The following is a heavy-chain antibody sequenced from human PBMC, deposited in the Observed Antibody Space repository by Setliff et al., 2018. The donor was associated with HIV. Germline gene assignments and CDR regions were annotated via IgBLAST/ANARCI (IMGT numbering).Heavy chain of an antibody. J-gene: IGHJ3*02. V-gene: IGHV1-46*01. CDR1: GYIFTSDH. CDR3: ATAPLRGTMVRGLRAFDI. Sequence: ASVKVSCKSSGYIFTSDHMHWVRQAPGQGLEWMGMITPSDGNTNYEQKFQGRVTMTRDTSTTTVYMELSSLTSEDTAVYYCATAPLRGTMVRGLRAFDIWGQGTMVTVS. CDR2: ITPSDGNT. D-gene: IGHD3-10*01.